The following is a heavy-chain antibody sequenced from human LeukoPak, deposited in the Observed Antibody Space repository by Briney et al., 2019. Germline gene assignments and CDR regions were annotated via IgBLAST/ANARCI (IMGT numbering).Heavy chain of an antibody. J-gene: IGHJ4*02. CDR1: GASISSGGYY. CDR2: IYYSGST. CDR3: ARDGNDYGDSRRRFDY. V-gene: IGHV4-31*03. D-gene: IGHD4-17*01. Sequence: SETRSLTCTVSGASISSGGYYWSWLRQHPGTGLEWIGYIYYSGSTYYNPSLKSRVTISVDTSKNQFSLKLSSVTAADTAVYYCARDGNDYGDSRRRFDYWGQGTLVTVSS.